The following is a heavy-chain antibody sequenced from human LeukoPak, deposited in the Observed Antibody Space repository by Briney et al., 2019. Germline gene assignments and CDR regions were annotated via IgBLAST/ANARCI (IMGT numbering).Heavy chain of an antibody. D-gene: IGHD3-10*01. CDR2: IKQDGTEK. Sequence: PGGSLRLSCAASGFTFANYWMTWVRQAPGKGLQWVANIKQDGTEKFYVDSVKGRFTICRDNVKNSLYLQMNSLRVEDTAIYYCARDVFPFGTPLDYWGQGALVTISS. V-gene: IGHV3-7*01. CDR3: ARDVFPFGTPLDY. CDR1: GFTFANYW. J-gene: IGHJ4*02.